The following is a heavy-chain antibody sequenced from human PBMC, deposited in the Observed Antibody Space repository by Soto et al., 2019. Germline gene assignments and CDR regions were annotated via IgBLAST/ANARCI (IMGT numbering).Heavy chain of an antibody. J-gene: IGHJ6*02. CDR1: GGSISSSSYY. CDR3: ATPISGLWSGYSYYYGMDV. V-gene: IGHV4-39*01. CDR2: IYYSGST. Sequence: PSETLSLTCTVSGGSISSSSYYWGWIRQPPGKGLEWIGSIYYSGSTYYNPSLKSRVTISVDTSKNQFSLKLSSVTAADTAVYYCATPISGLWSGYSYYYGMDVWGQGTTVTVSS. D-gene: IGHD3-3*01.